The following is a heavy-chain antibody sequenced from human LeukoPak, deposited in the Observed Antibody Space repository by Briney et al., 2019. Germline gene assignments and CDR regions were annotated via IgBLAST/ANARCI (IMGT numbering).Heavy chain of an antibody. D-gene: IGHD3-3*01. J-gene: IGHJ5*02. V-gene: IGHV4-34*01. Sequence: SETLSLTCAVYGGSFSGYYWSWIRQPPGKGLEWIGEINHSGSTNYNPSLKSRVTISVDTSKNQFPLKLSSVTAADTAVYYCARGPLITIFGVTYNWFDPWGQGTLVTVSS. CDR1: GGSFSGYY. CDR2: INHSGST. CDR3: ARGPLITIFGVTYNWFDP.